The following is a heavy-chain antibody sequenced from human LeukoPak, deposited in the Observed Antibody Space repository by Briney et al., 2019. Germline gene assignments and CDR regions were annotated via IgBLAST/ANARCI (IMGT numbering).Heavy chain of an antibody. CDR1: GGSISSSNW. CDR2: IYHSGST. J-gene: IGHJ3*02. Sequence: PSETLSLTCAVSGGSISSSNWWSWVRQPPGKGLEWIGEIYHSGSTNYNPSLKSRVTISVDKSKNQFSLKLSSVTAADTAVYYCARDVVVAAKEGTFDIWGQETMVTVSS. D-gene: IGHD2-15*01. V-gene: IGHV4-4*02. CDR3: ARDVVVAAKEGTFDI.